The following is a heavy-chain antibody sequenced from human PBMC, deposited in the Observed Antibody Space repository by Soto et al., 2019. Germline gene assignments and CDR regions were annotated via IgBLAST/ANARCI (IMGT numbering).Heavy chain of an antibody. J-gene: IGHJ4*02. D-gene: IGHD3-22*01. V-gene: IGHV3-53*01. Sequence: GGSLRLSCAASGFTVSSNYMSWVRQAPGKGLEWVSVTYSGGSTYYADSVKGRFTISRDNSKNTLYLQMNSLRAEDTAVYYCARGGRYYYDSSGSFDYWGQGTLVTVSS. CDR3: ARGGRYYYDSSGSFDY. CDR1: GFTVSSNY. CDR2: TYSGGST.